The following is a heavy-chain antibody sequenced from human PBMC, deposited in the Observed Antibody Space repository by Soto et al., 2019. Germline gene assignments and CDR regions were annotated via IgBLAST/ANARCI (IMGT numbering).Heavy chain of an antibody. D-gene: IGHD5-12*01. CDR1: GYTITSYD. CDR3: AREGVAPYYYYGMDV. Sequence: GASVEVSCKASGYTITSYDINWVRQATGQGLEWMGWISSYNGDTNYAQTFQGRVTMTTDTSTSTAYMELRSLRSDDTAVYYCAREGVAPYYYYGMDVWGQGTPVTVSS. V-gene: IGHV1-18*01. J-gene: IGHJ6*02. CDR2: ISSYNGDT.